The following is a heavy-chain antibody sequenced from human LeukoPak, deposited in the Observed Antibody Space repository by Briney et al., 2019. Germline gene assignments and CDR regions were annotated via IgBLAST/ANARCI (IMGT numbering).Heavy chain of an antibody. J-gene: IGHJ6*01. V-gene: IGHV1-69*13. D-gene: IGHD2-15*01. CDR1: GGTFSSYA. CDR2: IIPIFGTA. CDR3: ARDGGGSAPAFHPDGMDV. Sequence: GAAVKDSFMASGGTFSSYAISWVRQAPGQGLEWMGGIIPIFGTANYAQKFQGRVTVTADESTSTAYMELSSLRSEDTAVYYCARDGGGSAPAFHPDGMDVWAEG.